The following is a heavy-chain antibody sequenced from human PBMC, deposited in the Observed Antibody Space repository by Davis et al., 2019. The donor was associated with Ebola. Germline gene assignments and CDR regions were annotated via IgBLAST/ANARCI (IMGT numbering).Heavy chain of an antibody. J-gene: IGHJ6*03. CDR3: ATDSSGYNYERLYYTYYMDV. V-gene: IGHV3-23*01. CDR1: GFTFSSYW. CDR2: LSASGGAK. D-gene: IGHD3-22*01. Sequence: GESLKISCAASGFTFSSYWMHWVRQAPGKGLEWVSLLSASGGAKYYADSVRGRFTISRDNSKNTMYLEMNSLRADDTAIYYCATDSSGYNYERLYYTYYMDVWGRGTTVSVSS.